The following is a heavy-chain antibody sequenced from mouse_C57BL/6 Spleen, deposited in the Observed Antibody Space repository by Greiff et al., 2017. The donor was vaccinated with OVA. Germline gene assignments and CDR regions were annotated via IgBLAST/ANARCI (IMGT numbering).Heavy chain of an antibody. CDR3: TRGAFYSNYYFDY. V-gene: IGHV5-9-1*02. CDR2: ISSGGDYI. D-gene: IGHD2-5*01. CDR1: GFTFSSYA. J-gene: IGHJ2*01. Sequence: EVQRVESGEGLVKPGGSLKLSCAASGFTFSSYAMSWVRQTPEKRLEWVAYISSGGDYIYYADTVKGRFTISRDNARNTLYLQMSSLKSEDTAMYYCTRGAFYSNYYFDYWGQGTTLTVSS.